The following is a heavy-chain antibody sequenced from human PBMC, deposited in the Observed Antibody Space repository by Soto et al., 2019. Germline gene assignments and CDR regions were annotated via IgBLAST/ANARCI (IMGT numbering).Heavy chain of an antibody. CDR3: ASHRGVVINWYFDL. V-gene: IGHV4-39*01. CDR2: IYYSGST. D-gene: IGHD3-22*01. CDR1: GGSISSSSYY. J-gene: IGHJ2*01. Sequence: TSETLSLTCTVSGGSISSSSYYWGWIRQPPGKGLEWIGSIYYSGSTYYNPSLKSRVTISVDTSKNQFSLKLSSVTAADTAVYYCASHRGVVINWYFDLWGRGTLVTVSS.